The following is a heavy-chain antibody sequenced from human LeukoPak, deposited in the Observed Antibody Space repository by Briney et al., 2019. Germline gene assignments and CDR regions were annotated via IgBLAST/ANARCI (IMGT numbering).Heavy chain of an antibody. V-gene: IGHV3-23*01. J-gene: IGHJ4*02. CDR2: ISGSGGST. CDR1: GFTFSSYA. CDR3: AKDRGSSGCFDY. Sequence: GGSLRLSCAASGFTFSSYAMSWVRQAPGKGLEWVSAISGSGGSTYCADSVKGRFTISRDNSKNTLYLQMNSLRAEDTAVYYCAKDRGSSGCFDYWGQGTLVTVSS. D-gene: IGHD6-19*01.